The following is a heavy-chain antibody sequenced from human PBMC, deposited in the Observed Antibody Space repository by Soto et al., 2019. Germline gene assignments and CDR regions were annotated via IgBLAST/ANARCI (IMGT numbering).Heavy chain of an antibody. D-gene: IGHD3-10*01. V-gene: IGHV1-69*02. Sequence: QVQLVQSGAEVKRPGSSVKVSGKASGATLTFYSINWVRQAPDLGLEWMGRVNPIVSMSNYAQKFQGRVTMTADKSTSTAYMELSSLRSEDTAIYYCASSYGSGYRAFDYWGQGAPVTVSS. CDR1: GATLTFYS. J-gene: IGHJ4*02. CDR3: ASSYGSGYRAFDY. CDR2: VNPIVSMS.